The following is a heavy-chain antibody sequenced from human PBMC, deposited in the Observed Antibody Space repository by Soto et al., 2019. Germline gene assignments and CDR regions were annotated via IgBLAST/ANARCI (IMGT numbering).Heavy chain of an antibody. CDR2: INHSGST. V-gene: IGHV4-34*01. CDR1: GGSFSGYY. Sequence: SDTLSLTCAVYGGSFSGYYWSWIRQPPGKGLEWIGEINHSGSTNYNPSLKSRVTISVDTSKNQFSLKLSSVTAADTAVYYCARERIAAADIDYWGQGTLVTVS. CDR3: ARERIAAADIDY. J-gene: IGHJ4*02. D-gene: IGHD6-13*01.